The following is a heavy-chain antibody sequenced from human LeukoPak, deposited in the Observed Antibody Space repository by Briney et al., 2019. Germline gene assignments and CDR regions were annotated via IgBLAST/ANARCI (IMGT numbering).Heavy chain of an antibody. CDR3: AAGYCSGGSCYSGYYYYYYMDV. V-gene: IGHV3-11*04. J-gene: IGHJ6*03. Sequence: GGSLRLSCDASGFIFSDYYMSWARQAPGKGLEWISYISNPSSTKYYADSVKGRFTISRDNAKNSLYLQMNSLRAEDTAVYYCAAGYCSGGSCYSGYYYYYYMDVWGKGTTVTVSS. CDR2: ISNPSSTK. D-gene: IGHD2-15*01. CDR1: GFIFSDYY.